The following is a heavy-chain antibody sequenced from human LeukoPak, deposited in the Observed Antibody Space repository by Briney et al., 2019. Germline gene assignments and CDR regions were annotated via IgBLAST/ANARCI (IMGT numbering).Heavy chain of an antibody. V-gene: IGHV5-10-1*01. CDR2: IDPSDSYT. J-gene: IGHJ4*02. Sequence: RGESLRISCKGSGYSFTSYWISWVRQMPGKGLEWMGRIDPSDSYTNYNPSLKSRVTISVDKSKNQFSLKPSSVTAADTAVYYCARLSRSYYDILTGYYSPLYYFDYWGQGTLVTVSS. D-gene: IGHD3-9*01. CDR3: ARLSRSYYDILTGYYSPLYYFDY. CDR1: GYSFTSYW.